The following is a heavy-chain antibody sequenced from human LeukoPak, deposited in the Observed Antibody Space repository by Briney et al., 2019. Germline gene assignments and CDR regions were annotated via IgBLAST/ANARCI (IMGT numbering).Heavy chain of an antibody. Sequence: GGSLTLTCTASGFTFSSSWMSWVRQAPGKGLEWVANIKQDGSEKYYVDSVKGRFTISRDNAKNSLYLQMNSLRAEDTAVYYCARAAFWGQGTTVTVSS. CDR2: IKQDGSEK. CDR1: GFTFSSSW. CDR3: ARAAF. J-gene: IGHJ3*01. V-gene: IGHV3-7*01.